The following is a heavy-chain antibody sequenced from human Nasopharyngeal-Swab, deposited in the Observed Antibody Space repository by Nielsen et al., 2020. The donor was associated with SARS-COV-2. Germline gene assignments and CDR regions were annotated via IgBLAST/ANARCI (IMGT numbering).Heavy chain of an antibody. Sequence: WIRQPPGKGLEWIGEINHSGSTNYNPSLKSRVTISVDTSKNQFSLKLSSVTAADTAVYYCARPQPRSGWYDAFDIWGQGTMVTVSS. D-gene: IGHD6-19*01. CDR3: ARPQPRSGWYDAFDI. J-gene: IGHJ3*02. V-gene: IGHV4-34*01. CDR2: INHSGST.